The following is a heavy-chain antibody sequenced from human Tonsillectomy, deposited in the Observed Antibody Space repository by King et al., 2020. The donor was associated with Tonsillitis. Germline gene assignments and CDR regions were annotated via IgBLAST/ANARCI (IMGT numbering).Heavy chain of an antibody. Sequence: QLQESGPGLVKPSQTLSLTCTVSGGSISSGGYYWRWIRQHPGKGLEWIGYIYYSGSTYYNPSLKSLVTLSVDTSKNQFSLKLSSVTAADTALYYCARCPLLESQGGSYSYDAFDIWGQGTMVTVSS. CDR2: IYYSGST. J-gene: IGHJ3*02. CDR1: GGSISSGGYY. CDR3: ARCPLLESQGGSYSYDAFDI. V-gene: IGHV4-31*01. D-gene: IGHD3-22*01.